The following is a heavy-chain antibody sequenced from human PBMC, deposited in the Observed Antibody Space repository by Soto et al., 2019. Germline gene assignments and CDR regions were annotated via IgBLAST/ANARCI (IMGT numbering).Heavy chain of an antibody. D-gene: IGHD3-22*01. V-gene: IGHV4-31*03. Sequence: QVQLQESGPGLVKPSQTLSLTCTVSGGSISSGGYYWSWIRQHPGKGLEWIGYIYYSGSTYYNPSLKARVTIPVDTPKNQFSLKLGSGTAADTAVYYWARGRGTISGYYPFFDSWGQGTLVTVSS. J-gene: IGHJ4*02. CDR1: GGSISSGGYY. CDR2: IYYSGST. CDR3: ARGRGTISGYYPFFDS.